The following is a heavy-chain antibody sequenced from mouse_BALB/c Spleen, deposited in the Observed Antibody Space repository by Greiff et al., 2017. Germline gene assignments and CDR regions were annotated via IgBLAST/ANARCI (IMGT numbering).Heavy chain of an antibody. Sequence: QVHVKQPGAELVKPGASVKLSCKASGYTFTSYWMHWVKQRPGQGLEWIGEIDPSDSYTNYNQKFKGKATLTVDKSSSTAYMQLSSLTSEDSAVYYCARGGNYVGAMDYWGQGTSVTVSS. CDR3: ARGGNYVGAMDY. D-gene: IGHD2-1*01. V-gene: IGHV1-69*02. CDR1: GYTFTSYW. J-gene: IGHJ4*01. CDR2: IDPSDSYT.